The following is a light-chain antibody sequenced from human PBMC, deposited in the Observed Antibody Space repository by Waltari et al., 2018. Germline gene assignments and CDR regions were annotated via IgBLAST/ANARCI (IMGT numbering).Light chain of an antibody. Sequence: DIQMTQSPSSLSASLGDRVTITCRASQTIFLFLHWYQQRPGKGPNLLIYGASILHSGVPSRFSGSGSGTDFTLTISNLQPEDVATYYCQESFTSPRTFGHGTKVEI. CDR1: QTIFLF. J-gene: IGKJ1*01. V-gene: IGKV1-39*01. CDR3: QESFTSPRT. CDR2: GAS.